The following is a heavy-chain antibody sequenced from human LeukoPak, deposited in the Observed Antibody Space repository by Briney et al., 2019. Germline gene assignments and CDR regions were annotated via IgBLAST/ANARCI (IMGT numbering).Heavy chain of an antibody. J-gene: IGHJ4*02. CDR1: GGTFSSYA. Sequence: SVKVSCKASGGTFSSYAISWVRQAPGQGLEWMGRIIPILGIANYAQKFQGRVTITADKSTSTAYMELSSLRSEDTAVYYCARGRRIAVAGTTFLSSDDWGQGTLVTVSS. D-gene: IGHD6-19*01. V-gene: IGHV1-69*04. CDR2: IIPILGIA. CDR3: ARGRRIAVAGTTFLSSDD.